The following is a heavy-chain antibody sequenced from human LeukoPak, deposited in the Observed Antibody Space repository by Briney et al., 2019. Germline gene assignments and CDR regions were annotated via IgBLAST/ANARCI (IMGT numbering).Heavy chain of an antibody. CDR1: RGTFSSYA. V-gene: IGHV1-69*04. CDR2: IIPILGIA. D-gene: IGHD5-12*01. Sequence: SVKVSCKASRGTFSSYAISWVRQAPGQGLEWMGRIIPILGIANYAQKFQGRVTITADKSTSTAYMELSSLRSEDTAVYYCARGRDGYNDGFGYWGQGTLVTVSS. CDR3: ARGRDGYNDGFGY. J-gene: IGHJ4*02.